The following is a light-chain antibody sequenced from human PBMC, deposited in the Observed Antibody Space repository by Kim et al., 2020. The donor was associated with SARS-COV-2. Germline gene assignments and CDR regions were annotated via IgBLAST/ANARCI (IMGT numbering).Light chain of an antibody. J-gene: IGKJ1*01. CDR1: QSISSY. V-gene: IGKV1-39*01. CDR2: AAS. CDR3: QQSYSTPRT. Sequence: DIQMTQSTSSLSASVGDRVTITCRESQSISSYLNWYQQKPGKAPKLLIYAASSLQSGVPSRFSGSGSGTDFTLTISSLQPEDFATYYCQQSYSTPRTFGQGTKVDIK.